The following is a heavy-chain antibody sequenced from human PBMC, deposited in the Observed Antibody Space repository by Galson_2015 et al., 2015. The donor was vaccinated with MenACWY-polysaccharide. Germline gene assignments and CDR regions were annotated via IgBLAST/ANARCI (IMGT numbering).Heavy chain of an antibody. CDR2: MNPNSHNT. D-gene: IGHD2-21*02. Sequence: QSGAEVKKPGASVKVSCKASGYTFTSFDINWVRQAPGQGLEWMGWMNPNSHNTGSAQKFQGRVTMTSDTSINTAYMELTSLRSDDTAVYYCARAVGDLDYWGQGTLVTVSS. CDR1: GYTFTSFD. V-gene: IGHV1-8*01. J-gene: IGHJ4*02. CDR3: ARAVGDLDY.